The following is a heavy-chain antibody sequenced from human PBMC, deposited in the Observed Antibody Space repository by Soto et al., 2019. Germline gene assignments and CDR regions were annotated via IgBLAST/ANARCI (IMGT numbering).Heavy chain of an antibody. V-gene: IGHV4-39*01. CDR3: ATYGGDTGRFDY. Sequence: WTWLRQSPGKGPEWIGSGTTYYNPSLRSRVTISVDKSRNQFSLEMSSVTAADTAVYYCATYGGDTGRFDYWGQGILVTVSS. CDR2: SGTT. J-gene: IGHJ4*02. D-gene: IGHD4-17*01.